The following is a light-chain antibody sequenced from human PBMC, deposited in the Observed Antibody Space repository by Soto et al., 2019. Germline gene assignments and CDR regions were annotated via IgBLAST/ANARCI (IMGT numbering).Light chain of an antibody. Sequence: QSALTQPASVSGSPGQSITISCTGTSSDVGAYDLVSWYQHHPGKVPKLIIYEVSKRPSGVPDRFSGSKSGNTASLTVSGLQAEDEADYYCSSYAGSNNYVVFGGGTKLTVL. V-gene: IGLV2-8*01. J-gene: IGLJ2*01. CDR2: EVS. CDR1: SSDVGAYDL. CDR3: SSYAGSNNYVV.